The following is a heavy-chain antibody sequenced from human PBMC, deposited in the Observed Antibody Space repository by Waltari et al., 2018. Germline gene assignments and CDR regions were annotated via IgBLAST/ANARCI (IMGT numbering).Heavy chain of an antibody. J-gene: IGHJ4*02. CDR1: GFPFSSYA. CDR2: ISGSGGST. CDR3: AKDDAVAGTPGY. Sequence: EVQLLESGGGLVQPGGSLRLSCAASGFPFSSYAMSWVRQAPGKGLEWVSAISGSGGSTYYADSVKCRFTISRDNAKNTLYLQMNSLRAEDTAVYYCAKDDAVAGTPGYWGQGTLVTVSS. V-gene: IGHV3-23*01. D-gene: IGHD6-19*01.